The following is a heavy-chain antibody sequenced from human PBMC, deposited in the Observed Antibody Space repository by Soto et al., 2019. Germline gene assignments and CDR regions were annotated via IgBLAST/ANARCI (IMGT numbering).Heavy chain of an antibody. V-gene: IGHV1-3*01. D-gene: IGHD5-12*01. J-gene: IGHJ6*02. CDR2: INAGNGNT. Sequence: QVQLVQSGAEVKKPGASVKVSCKASGYTFTSYAMHWVRQAPGQRLEWMGWINAGNGNTKYSQKFQGRVTITRDTSASTAYMELSSLRSEDTAVYYCARDRSLSSGYDFGAPMAPYYYYGMDVWGQGTTVTVSS. CDR3: ARDRSLSSGYDFGAPMAPYYYYGMDV. CDR1: GYTFTSYA.